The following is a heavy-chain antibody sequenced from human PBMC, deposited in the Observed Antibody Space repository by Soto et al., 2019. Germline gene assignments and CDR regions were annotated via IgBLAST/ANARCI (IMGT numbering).Heavy chain of an antibody. D-gene: IGHD2-2*01. CDR1: GYTFTSYY. Sequence: QVQLVQSGAEVKKPGASVKVSCKASGYTFTSYYMHWVRQAPGQGLEWMGIINPSGGSTSYAQKFQGRVTMTRDTSTSTVYMELSSLRSEDTAVYYCARGLVSPPYGSSTSCHRHYFDYWGQGTLVTVSS. J-gene: IGHJ4*02. V-gene: IGHV1-46*03. CDR2: INPSGGST. CDR3: ARGLVSPPYGSSTSCHRHYFDY.